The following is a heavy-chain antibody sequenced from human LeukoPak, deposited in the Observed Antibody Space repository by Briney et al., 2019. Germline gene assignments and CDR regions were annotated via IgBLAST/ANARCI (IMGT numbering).Heavy chain of an antibody. J-gene: IGHJ6*03. V-gene: IGHV1-69*05. CDR1: GGTFSSYA. CDR2: IIPIFGTA. CDR3: ARGYSSSPYYYYMDV. D-gene: IGHD6-6*01. Sequence: SVKVSCKASGGTFSSYAISWVRQAPGQGLEWMGRIIPIFGTANYAQKFQGRVTITTDESTSTAYMELSSLRSEDTAVYYCARGYSSSPYYYYMDVGGKGTTVTVSS.